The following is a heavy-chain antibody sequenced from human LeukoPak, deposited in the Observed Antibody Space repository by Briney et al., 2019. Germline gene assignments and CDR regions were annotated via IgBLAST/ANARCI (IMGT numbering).Heavy chain of an antibody. J-gene: IGHJ4*02. V-gene: IGHV3-30*04. D-gene: IGHD3-10*01. CDR3: ASGYYYGSGSYYTHSSLDY. CDR1: GFTFSSYA. CDR2: ISYDGSNK. Sequence: GGSLSLSCAASGFTFSSYAMHWVRQAPGKGLEWVAVISYDGSNKYYADSVKGRFTISRDNSKNTLYLQMNSLRAEDTAVYYCASGYYYGSGSYYTHSSLDYWGQGTLVTVSS.